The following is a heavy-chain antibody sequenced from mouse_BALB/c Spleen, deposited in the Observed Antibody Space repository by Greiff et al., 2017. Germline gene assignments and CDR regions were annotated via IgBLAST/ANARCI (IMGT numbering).Heavy chain of an antibody. CDR3: ARSEYGNYYYFDY. CDR1: GYTFTSYW. CDR2: IDPSDSYT. Sequence: VQLQQSGAELVKPGASVKLSCKASGYTFTSYWMHWVKQRPGQGLEWIGEIDPSDSYTNYNQKFKGKATLTVDKSSSTAYMQLSSLTSEDSAVYYCARSEYGNYYYFDYWGQGTTLTVSS. J-gene: IGHJ2*01. D-gene: IGHD2-10*02. V-gene: IGHV1-69*02.